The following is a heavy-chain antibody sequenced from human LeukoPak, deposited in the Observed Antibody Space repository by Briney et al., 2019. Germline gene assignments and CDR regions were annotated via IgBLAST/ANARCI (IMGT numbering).Heavy chain of an antibody. J-gene: IGHJ4*02. CDR2: MTSSTSTI. CDR3: ARVRGTSLQSCYFDS. V-gene: IGHV3-48*02. CDR1: GFTFSGYS. Sequence: QPGGSLRLSCAASGFTFSGYSMNWVRQAPGKGLEWVSFMTSSTSTIYYADSVKGRFTISRDNAKNSLYLQMNSLRDEDTAVYYCARVRGTSLQSCYFDSWGQGTLVTVSS. D-gene: IGHD6-6*01.